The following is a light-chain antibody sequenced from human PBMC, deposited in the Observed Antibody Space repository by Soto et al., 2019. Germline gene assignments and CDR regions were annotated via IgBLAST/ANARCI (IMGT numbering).Light chain of an antibody. J-gene: IGKJ1*01. V-gene: IGKV1-27*01. CDR1: QGISTY. CDR2: AAS. CDR3: QKYNSAPHS. Sequence: QITQSASSLSASVGDRVTITCRASQGISTYLNWYHQKPGKAPKLLIYAASSLQSGVPSRFSGSGSGTDFTLTISSLQPEDVATYYCQKYNSAPHSFGQGTKVDI.